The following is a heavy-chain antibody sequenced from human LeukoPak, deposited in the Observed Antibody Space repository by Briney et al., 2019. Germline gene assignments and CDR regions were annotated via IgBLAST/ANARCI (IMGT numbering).Heavy chain of an antibody. CDR1: GGSISSGGYY. D-gene: IGHD3-16*02. CDR3: ARLAEYYVWGSYRQPDY. V-gene: IGHV4-31*03. J-gene: IGHJ4*02. Sequence: KPSETLSLTCTVSGGSISSGGYYWSWIRQHPGKGLEWIGYIYYSGSTYYNPSLKSRVTISVDTSKNQFSLKLSSVTAADTAVYYCARLAEYYVWGSYRQPDYWGQGTLVTVSS. CDR2: IYYSGST.